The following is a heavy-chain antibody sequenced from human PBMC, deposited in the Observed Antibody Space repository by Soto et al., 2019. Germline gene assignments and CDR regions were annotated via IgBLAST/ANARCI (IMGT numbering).Heavy chain of an antibody. CDR3: AKESNLPVVAAMGIDD. Sequence: GGSLRLSCAASGFSFSSYAMSWGRQAPGKGLEWVSAISGSGGSTYYADSVKGRFTISRDNSKNTLYLQMNSLRAEDTAVYYCAKESNLPVVAAMGIDDWGQGTLVTVGS. CDR2: ISGSGGST. V-gene: IGHV3-23*01. CDR1: GFSFSSYA. D-gene: IGHD2-15*01. J-gene: IGHJ4*02.